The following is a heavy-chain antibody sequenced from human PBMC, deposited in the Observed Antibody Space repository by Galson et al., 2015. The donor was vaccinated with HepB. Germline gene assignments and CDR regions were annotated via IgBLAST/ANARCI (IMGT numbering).Heavy chain of an antibody. J-gene: IGHJ5*02. CDR2: TYYRSKWYN. D-gene: IGHD3-10*01. Sequence: CAISGDSVSSNSAAWNWIRQSPSRGLEWLGRTYYRSKWYNDYAVSVKSRITINPDTSKNQFSLQLNSVTPEDTAVYYCARDWGPAGLLWFGEHWAWFDPWGQGTLVTVSS. V-gene: IGHV6-1*01. CDR3: ARDWGPAGLLWFGEHWAWFDP. CDR1: GDSVSSNSAA.